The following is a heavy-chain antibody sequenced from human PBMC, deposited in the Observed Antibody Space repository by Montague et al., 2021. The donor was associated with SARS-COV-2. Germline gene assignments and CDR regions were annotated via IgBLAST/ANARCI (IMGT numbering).Heavy chain of an antibody. CDR3: AKGDIAYYYYGMDV. CDR2: ISWNSGSI. D-gene: IGHD2-15*01. CDR1: GFTFGDYA. J-gene: IGHJ6*02. Sequence: SLILSCAASGFTFGDYAMHWVRQAPVKGLEWVSGISWNSGSIGYXDSVKVRFTISRDNAKNSLYLQMNSLRAEDTALYYCAKGDIAYYYYGMDVWGQGTTVTVSS. V-gene: IGHV3-9*01.